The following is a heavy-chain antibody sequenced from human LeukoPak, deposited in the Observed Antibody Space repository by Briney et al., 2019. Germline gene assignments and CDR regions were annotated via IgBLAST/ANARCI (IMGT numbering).Heavy chain of an antibody. D-gene: IGHD3-16*01. J-gene: IGHJ4*02. CDR1: GGSFSGYY. CDR2: INHSGST. CDR3: ASWAPYYFDY. Sequence: SETLSLTCAVYGGSFSGYYWSWIRQPPGKGLEWIGEINHSGSTNYNPSLKSRVTILVDTSKNQFSLKLSSVTAADTAVYYCASWAPYYFDYWGQGTLVTVSS. V-gene: IGHV4-34*01.